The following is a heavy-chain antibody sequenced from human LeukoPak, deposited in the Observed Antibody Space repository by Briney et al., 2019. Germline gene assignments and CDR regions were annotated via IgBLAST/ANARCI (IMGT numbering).Heavy chain of an antibody. J-gene: IGHJ4*02. Sequence: ASVTVSCKASGYTVTGYYMHWVRQAPGQGLESMGWINPNSGGTNYAQRFQGRVTMTRDTSISTAYMELSRLRSDDTAVYYCAREPPRYRGPFDYWGQGTLLTVSS. CDR3: AREPPRYRGPFDY. V-gene: IGHV1-2*02. CDR1: GYTVTGYY. CDR2: INPNSGGT. D-gene: IGHD1-26*01.